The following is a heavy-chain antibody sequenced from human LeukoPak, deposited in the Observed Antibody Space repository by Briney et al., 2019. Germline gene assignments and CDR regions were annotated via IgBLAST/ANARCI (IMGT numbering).Heavy chain of an antibody. CDR3: ARDRYGGNSLGAFDI. CDR1: GGTFSSYA. J-gene: IGHJ3*02. CDR2: IIPIFGTA. Sequence: GASVKVSCKASGGTFSSYAISWVRQAPGQGLEWMGGIIPIFGTANYAQKFQGRVTITTDESTSTAYMELSSLRSEDTAVYYCARDRYGGNSLGAFDIWGQGTMVTVSS. D-gene: IGHD4-23*01. V-gene: IGHV1-69*05.